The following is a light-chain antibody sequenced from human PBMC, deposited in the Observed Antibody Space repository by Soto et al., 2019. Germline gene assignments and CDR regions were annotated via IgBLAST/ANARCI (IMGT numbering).Light chain of an antibody. J-gene: IGLJ1*01. CDR3: SSFAGRNNFPYV. CDR1: SSDVGVYDY. CDR2: EVN. V-gene: IGLV2-8*01. Sequence: QSALTQPPSASGSPGQSVTISCTGTSSDVGVYDYVSWYQQHPGKAPKLMIYEVNKRPSGVPDRFSGSKSGNTASLTVSGLQAEDEADSYCSSFAGRNNFPYVFGTGTKVTVL.